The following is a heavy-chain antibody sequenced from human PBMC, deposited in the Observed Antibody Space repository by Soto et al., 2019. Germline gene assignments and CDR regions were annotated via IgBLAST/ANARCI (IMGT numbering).Heavy chain of an antibody. Sequence: PSETLSLTCTVSGGSISSYYWSWIRQPPGKGPEWIGHVFYSGSNNYNPSLESRVTISVDTSKNQLSLKLSSVTAADTAVYYCARGTIYEGPYYMDIWGKGTTVTVSS. D-gene: IGHD3-16*01. J-gene: IGHJ6*03. CDR3: ARGTIYEGPYYMDI. CDR1: GGSISSYY. CDR2: VFYSGSN. V-gene: IGHV4-59*01.